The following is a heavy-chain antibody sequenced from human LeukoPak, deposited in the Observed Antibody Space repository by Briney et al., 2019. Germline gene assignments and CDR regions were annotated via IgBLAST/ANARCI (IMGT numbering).Heavy chain of an antibody. D-gene: IGHD6-13*01. J-gene: IGHJ4*02. V-gene: IGHV3-7*01. CDR3: ARNSSSRKAHFDY. CDR1: GFTFSSYW. Sequence: GGSLRLSCAASGFTFSSYWMSWVRQAPGKGLEWVANIKQDGSEKYYVDSVKGRFTISRDNAKNSLYLQMNSLRAEDTAVYYCARNSSSRKAHFDYWGQGTLVTVSS. CDR2: IKQDGSEK.